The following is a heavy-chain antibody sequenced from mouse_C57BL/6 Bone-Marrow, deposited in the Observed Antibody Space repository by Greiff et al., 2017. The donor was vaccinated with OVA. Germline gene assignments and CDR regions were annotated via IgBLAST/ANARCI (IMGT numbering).Heavy chain of an antibody. Sequence: EVMLVESEGGLVQPGSSMKLSCTASGFTFSDYYMAWVRQVPEKGLEWVANINYDGSSTYYLDSLKSRFIISRDNAKNILYLQMSSLKSEDTATYYCAREGYYYGSSSHWYFDVWGTGTTVTVSS. D-gene: IGHD1-1*01. CDR1: GFTFSDYY. J-gene: IGHJ1*03. CDR3: AREGYYYGSSSHWYFDV. V-gene: IGHV5-16*01. CDR2: INYDGSST.